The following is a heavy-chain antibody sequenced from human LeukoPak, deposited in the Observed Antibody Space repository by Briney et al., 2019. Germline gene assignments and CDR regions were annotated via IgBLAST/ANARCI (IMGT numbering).Heavy chain of an antibody. J-gene: IGHJ5*02. CDR2: NNHSGST. CDR3: ARGKHPGYSSGWYRNWFDP. V-gene: IGHV4-34*01. CDR1: GGSFSGYY. D-gene: IGHD6-19*01. Sequence: SEALSLTCAVYGGSFSGYYWSWIRQPPGKGLEWIGENNHSGSTNYNPSLKSRVTISVDTSKNQFSLKLSSVTAADTAVYYCARGKHPGYSSGWYRNWFDPWGQGTLVTVSS.